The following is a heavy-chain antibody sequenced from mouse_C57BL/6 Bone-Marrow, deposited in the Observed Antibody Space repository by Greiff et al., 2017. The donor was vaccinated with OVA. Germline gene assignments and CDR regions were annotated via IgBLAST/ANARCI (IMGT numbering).Heavy chain of an antibody. J-gene: IGHJ2*01. CDR3: ARVGLPLFDY. Sequence: LVESGGGLVKPGGSLKLSCAASGFTFSSYAMSWVRQTPEKRLEWVATISDGGSYTYYPDNVKGRFTISRDNAKNNLYLQMSHLKSEDTAMYYCARVGLPLFDYWGQGTTLTVSS. D-gene: IGHD2-4*01. CDR1: GFTFSSYA. V-gene: IGHV5-4*01. CDR2: ISDGGSYT.